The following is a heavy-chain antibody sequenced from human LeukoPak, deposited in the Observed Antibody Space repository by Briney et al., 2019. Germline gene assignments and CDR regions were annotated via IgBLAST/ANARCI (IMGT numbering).Heavy chain of an antibody. CDR1: GFTFSSYA. V-gene: IGHV3-23*01. CDR2: ISGSGGGT. D-gene: IGHD2-2*03. CDR3: AKGWINYFDY. J-gene: IGHJ4*02. Sequence: GGSLRLSCAASGFTFSSYAMSWVRQAPGKGLEWASGISGSGGGTHYADSVKGRFTISRDNSKNTLDLQMNSLRAEDTAVYYFAKGWINYFDYWGRGPLVTVSS.